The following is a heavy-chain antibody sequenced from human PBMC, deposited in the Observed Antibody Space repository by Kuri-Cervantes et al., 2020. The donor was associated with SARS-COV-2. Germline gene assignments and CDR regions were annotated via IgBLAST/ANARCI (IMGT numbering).Heavy chain of an antibody. V-gene: IGHV4-39*01. Sequence: SETLSLTCTVSGGSISSYYWSWIRQPPGKGLEWIGSIYYSGSTYYNPSLKSRVTISVDTSKNQFSLKLSSVTAADTAVYYCARQGDGGFRAVAGTTEWGYWGQGTLVTVSS. D-gene: IGHD6-19*01. CDR2: IYYSGST. CDR3: ARQGDGGFRAVAGTTEWGY. J-gene: IGHJ4*02. CDR1: GGSISSYY.